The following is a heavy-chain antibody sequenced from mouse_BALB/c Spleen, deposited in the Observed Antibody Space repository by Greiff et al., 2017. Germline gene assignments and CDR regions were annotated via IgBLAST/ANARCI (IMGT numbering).Heavy chain of an antibody. CDR3: ATYYYGSSRWYFDV. Sequence: QVHVKQSGPELVRPGASVKMSCKASGYTFTSYWMHWVKQRPGQGLEWIGMIDPSNSETRLNQKFKDKATLNVDKSSNTAYMQLSSLTSEDSAVYYCATYYYGSSRWYFDVWGAGTTVTVSS. D-gene: IGHD1-1*01. J-gene: IGHJ1*01. V-gene: IGHV1-74*01. CDR2: IDPSNSET. CDR1: GYTFTSYW.